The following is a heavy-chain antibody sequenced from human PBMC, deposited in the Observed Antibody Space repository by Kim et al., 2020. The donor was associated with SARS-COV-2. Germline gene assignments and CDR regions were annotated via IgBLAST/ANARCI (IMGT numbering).Heavy chain of an antibody. J-gene: IGHJ4*02. V-gene: IGHV3-30*18. D-gene: IGHD1-26*01. CDR2: ISYDGSNK. CDR1: GFTFSSYG. CDR3: AKGRWELPEYYFDY. Sequence: GGSLRLSCAASGFTFSSYGMHWVRQAPGKGLEWVAVISYDGSNKYYADSVKGRFTISRDNSKNTLYLQMNSLRAEDTAVYYCAKGRWELPEYYFDYWGQG.